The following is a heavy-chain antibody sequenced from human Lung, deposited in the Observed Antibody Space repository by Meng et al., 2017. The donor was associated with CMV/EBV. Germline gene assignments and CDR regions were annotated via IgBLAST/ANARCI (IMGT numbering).Heavy chain of an antibody. CDR2: MNPNSGNT. CDR1: GYTFTSDD. D-gene: IGHD2-15*01. CDR3: ARGYCSGGSCPVFDP. Sequence: SEVKKPGSSVKVSCKVSGYTFTSDDINWVRQATGQGLEWMGWMNPNSGNTGYAQKFQGRVTMTRNTSISTAYMELSSLRSEDTAVYYCARGYCSGGSCPVFDPWGQGTLVTVSS. J-gene: IGHJ5*02. V-gene: IGHV1-8*01.